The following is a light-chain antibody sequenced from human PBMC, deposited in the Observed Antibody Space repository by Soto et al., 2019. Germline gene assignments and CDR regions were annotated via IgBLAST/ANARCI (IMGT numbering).Light chain of an antibody. CDR2: AAS. J-gene: IGKJ1*01. CDR3: QQSYTTPQT. Sequence: DIRMAQCPSSVSASXGDRVTIACRPRQNSYTSLNWYHQTPGIAPKVXXYAASTLQAGVPSRFSGSGAGTDFTPTISSRQPEDFATYYGQQSYTTPQTFGQGTKVDIK. V-gene: IGKV1-39*01. CDR1: QNSYTS.